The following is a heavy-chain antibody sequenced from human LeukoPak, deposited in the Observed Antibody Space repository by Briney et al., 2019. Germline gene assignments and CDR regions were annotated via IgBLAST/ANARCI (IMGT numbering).Heavy chain of an antibody. J-gene: IGHJ4*02. D-gene: IGHD3-22*01. CDR1: GGSFSSYY. CDR3: ARLRFYDRTIDY. Sequence: MPSETLSLTCAVYGGSFSSYYWGWIRQPPGKGLEWIGSFYYSGSTYYNPSLKSRVTISVDTSKSQFSLKLSSVTAADTAVYYCARLRFYDRTIDYWGQGTLVTVPS. CDR2: FYYSGST. V-gene: IGHV4-34*01.